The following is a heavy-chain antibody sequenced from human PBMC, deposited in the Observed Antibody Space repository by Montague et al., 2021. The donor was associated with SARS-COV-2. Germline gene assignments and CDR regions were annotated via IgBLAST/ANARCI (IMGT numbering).Heavy chain of an antibody. CDR3: AREPAWGSHSDL. V-gene: IGHV4-59*02. Sequence: SETLSLTCTVSGDSVDSDCWSWVRQPPGERLQWIGHIHYTGSTEYNPSLKSRASISADASKNSLSLRLASVTAADTAVYYCAREPAWGSHSDLWCQGILVTVSS. D-gene: IGHD7-27*01. CDR1: GDSVDSDC. J-gene: IGHJ5*02. CDR2: IHYTGST.